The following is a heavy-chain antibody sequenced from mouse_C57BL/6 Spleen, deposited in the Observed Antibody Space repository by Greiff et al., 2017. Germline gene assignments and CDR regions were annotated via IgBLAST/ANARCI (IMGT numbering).Heavy chain of an antibody. CDR1: GYTFTSYW. Sequence: VQLQQSGTVLARPGASVTMSCKTSGYTFTSYWMHWVKQRPGQGLAWIGAIYPGNRATSYNQKFKGKAKLTAVTSASTADMEHSSLTNEDSAVYYCTRSGDENYSMDYWGQGTSVTVSS. J-gene: IGHJ4*01. CDR3: TRSGDENYSMDY. V-gene: IGHV1-5*01. CDR2: IYPGNRAT.